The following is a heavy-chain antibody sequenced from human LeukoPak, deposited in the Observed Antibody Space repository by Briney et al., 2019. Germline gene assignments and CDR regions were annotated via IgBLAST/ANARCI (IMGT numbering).Heavy chain of an antibody. CDR2: IYYSGST. V-gene: IGHV4-39*01. J-gene: IGHJ3*02. CDR1: GGSISSSSYY. Sequence: SETLSLTCTVSGGSISSSSYYWGWIRQPPGKGLEWIGSIYYSGSTYYNPSLKSRVTISVDTSKSQFSLKLSSVTAADTAVYYCARLPITMIVVVTDAFDIWGQGTMVTVSS. CDR3: ARLPITMIVVVTDAFDI. D-gene: IGHD3-22*01.